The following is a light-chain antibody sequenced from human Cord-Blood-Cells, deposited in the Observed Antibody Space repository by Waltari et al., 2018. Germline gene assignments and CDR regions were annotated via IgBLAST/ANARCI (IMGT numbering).Light chain of an antibody. CDR3: QQYGSSPT. CDR2: GAS. Sequence: EIVLTQSPGTLSLPPGQSATLSCRASQSVRSSYLAWYQQTPGPAPRLLVYGASSRATGIPDRFSGSGSGTDFTLTISRLEAEDFAVYYCQQYGSSPTFGQGTKVEIK. V-gene: IGKV3-20*01. J-gene: IGKJ1*01. CDR1: QSVRSSY.